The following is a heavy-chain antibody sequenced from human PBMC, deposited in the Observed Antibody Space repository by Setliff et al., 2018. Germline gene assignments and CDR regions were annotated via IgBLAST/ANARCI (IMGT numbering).Heavy chain of an antibody. CDR2: IDHSGST. J-gene: IGHJ5*02. Sequence: PSETLSLTCAVSGYSISSGYYWGWIRQPPGKGLEWIGSIDHSGSTHYNPSLKSRVTISVDTAKNQFSLKLRSVTAADTAVYYCARVLNWFDPWGQGTLVTVSS. V-gene: IGHV4-38-2*01. CDR3: ARVLNWFDP. D-gene: IGHD2-8*01. CDR1: GYSISSGYY.